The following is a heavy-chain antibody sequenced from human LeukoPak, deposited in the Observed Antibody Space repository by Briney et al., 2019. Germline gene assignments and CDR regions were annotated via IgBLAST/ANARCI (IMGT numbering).Heavy chain of an antibody. CDR2: ISSSSSYT. D-gene: IGHD1-26*01. Sequence: GGSLRLSCAASGFTFSDYYMSWIRQAPGKGLEWVSYISSSSSYTNYADSVKGRFTISRDNAKNSLYLQMNSLRAEDTAVYYCARGGYSGTYFFDYWGQGTPVTVSS. V-gene: IGHV3-11*06. J-gene: IGHJ4*02. CDR1: GFTFSDYY. CDR3: ARGGYSGTYFFDY.